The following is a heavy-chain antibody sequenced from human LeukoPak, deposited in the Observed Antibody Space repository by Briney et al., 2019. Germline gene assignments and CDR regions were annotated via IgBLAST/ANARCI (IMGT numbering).Heavy chain of an antibody. Sequence: GASVKVSCKVSGGTFSSYAISWVRQAPGQGLEWMGRIIPIFGTANYAQKFQGRVTITTDESTSTAYMELSSLRSEDTAVYYCASSGSGSYFDFWGQGTLVTVSS. D-gene: IGHD3-10*01. CDR1: GGTFSSYA. CDR3: ASSGSGSYFDF. V-gene: IGHV1-69*05. J-gene: IGHJ4*02. CDR2: IIPIFGTA.